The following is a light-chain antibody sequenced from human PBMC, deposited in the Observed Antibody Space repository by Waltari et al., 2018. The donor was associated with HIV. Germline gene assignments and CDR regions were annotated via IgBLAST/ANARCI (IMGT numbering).Light chain of an antibody. V-gene: IGKV1-5*03. CDR1: QSVSSS. CDR2: KAS. CDR3: QQYLSFSRT. Sequence: IQMTPSPPTLSASVRDRVTITCRASQSVSSSFAWYQQKPGKAPNLLIFKASSLRNGVPPRFSGSGSGTEFTLTISGLQPDDFATYYCQQYLSFSRTFGQGTQV. J-gene: IGKJ1*01.